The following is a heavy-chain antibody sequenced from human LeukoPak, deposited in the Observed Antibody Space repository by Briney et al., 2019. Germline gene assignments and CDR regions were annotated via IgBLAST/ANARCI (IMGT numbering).Heavy chain of an antibody. CDR3: TTDGFLEWLSIDY. J-gene: IGHJ4*02. CDR1: GFTFSNAW. Sequence: RAGGSLRLSCAASGFTFSNAWMCWVRQAPGKGLEWVGRIKSKTDGGTTDYAAPVKGRFTISRDDSKNTLYLQMNSLKTEDTAVYYCTTDGFLEWLSIDYWGQGTLVTVSS. V-gene: IGHV3-15*01. D-gene: IGHD3-3*01. CDR2: IKSKTDGGTT.